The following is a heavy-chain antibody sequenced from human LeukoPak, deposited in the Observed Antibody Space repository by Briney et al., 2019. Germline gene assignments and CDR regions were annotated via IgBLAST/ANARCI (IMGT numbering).Heavy chain of an antibody. D-gene: IGHD3-10*01. CDR3: ASGFGESRGYYYYYMDV. J-gene: IGHJ6*03. Sequence: GGSLRLPCAAPGFTFSSYWMHWVRQAPGKGLVWVSRINSDGSSTNYADSVKGRFTISRDNAKNTLYLQMNSLRAEDTAVYYCASGFGESRGYYYYYMDVWGKGTTVTVSS. V-gene: IGHV3-74*01. CDR2: INSDGSST. CDR1: GFTFSSYW.